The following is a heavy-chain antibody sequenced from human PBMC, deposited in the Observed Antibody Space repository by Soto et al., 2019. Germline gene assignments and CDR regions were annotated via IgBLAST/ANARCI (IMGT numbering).Heavy chain of an antibody. D-gene: IGHD6-13*01. V-gene: IGHV4-31*03. J-gene: IGHJ4*02. Sequence: QVQLQESGPGLVKASQTLSLTCTVSGGSISSGGYYWSWIRQHPGKGLEWIGYIYYSGSTYYNPSLKSRLNMSVDTSKNEFSLTLSSVTAADTAMYYCATIAAADGIYYFHYWGQGTLVTVSS. CDR2: IYYSGST. CDR3: ATIAAADGIYYFHY. CDR1: GGSISSGGYY.